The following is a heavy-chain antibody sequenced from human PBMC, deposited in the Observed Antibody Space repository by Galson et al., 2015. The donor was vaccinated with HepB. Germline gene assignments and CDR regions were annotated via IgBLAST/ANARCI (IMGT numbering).Heavy chain of an antibody. J-gene: IGHJ4*02. V-gene: IGHV3-43D*03. CDR1: GFTFDNFA. Sequence: SLRLSCAASGFTFDNFAMHWVRQAPGKGLEWVSLISWGNNRTYYADSVKGRFTIYRDNSKNYLYLHMNSLRPEETAFYYCAKDMRAYNGSGSLGGVLGSWGQVTRVTVSS. CDR3: AKDMRAYNGSGSLGGVLGS. CDR2: ISWGNNRT. D-gene: IGHD3-10*01.